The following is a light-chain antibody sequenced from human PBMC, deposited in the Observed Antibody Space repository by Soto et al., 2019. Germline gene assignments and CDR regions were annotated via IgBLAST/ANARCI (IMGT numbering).Light chain of an antibody. CDR3: TSYTSSSTWV. J-gene: IGLJ3*02. Sequence: QSVLTQPASVSGSPGQSITISCTGTTSDVGGYNYVSWFQQYPGKAPKLKIYEVSNRPSGVSNRFSGSKSGNTASLTISDPQAEDEANYYCTSYTSSSTWVFGGGTQLTVL. CDR1: TSDVGGYNY. CDR2: EVS. V-gene: IGLV2-14*01.